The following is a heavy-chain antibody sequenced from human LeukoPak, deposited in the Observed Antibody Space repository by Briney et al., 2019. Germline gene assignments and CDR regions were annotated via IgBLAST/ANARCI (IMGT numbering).Heavy chain of an antibody. J-gene: IGHJ6*02. CDR2: ISYDGSNK. Sequence: GGSLRLSCAASGFTFSSYAIHWVRQAPGKGLEWVAVISYDGSNKYYADSVKGRFTISRDNSKNTLYLQMNSLRAEDTAVYYCASEIYCSSTSCYYGYSYCYGMDVWGQGTTVTVSS. CDR1: GFTFSSYA. CDR3: ASEIYCSSTSCYYGYSYCYGMDV. D-gene: IGHD2-2*01. V-gene: IGHV3-30-3*01.